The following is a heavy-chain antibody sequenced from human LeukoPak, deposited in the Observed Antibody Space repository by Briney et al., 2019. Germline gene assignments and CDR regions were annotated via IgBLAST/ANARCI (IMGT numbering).Heavy chain of an antibody. CDR1: GYTFTSYD. Sequence: ASVKVSCKASGYTFTSYDINWVRQATGQGLEWMGWMNPNSGNTGYALKFQGRVTMTRNTSISTAYMELSSLRSEDTAVYYCARTSPTYYYMDVWGKGTTVTVSS. CDR3: ARTSPTYYYMDV. V-gene: IGHV1-8*01. J-gene: IGHJ6*03. CDR2: MNPNSGNT. D-gene: IGHD4-17*01.